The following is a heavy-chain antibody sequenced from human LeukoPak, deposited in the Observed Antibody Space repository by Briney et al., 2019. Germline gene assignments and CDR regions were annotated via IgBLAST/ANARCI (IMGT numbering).Heavy chain of an antibody. Sequence: PGRSLRLSCAASGFTFSSYGMHWVRQAPGKGLEWVAVIWYDGSNKYYADSVKGRFTISRDNSKNTLYLQMNSLRAEDTAVYYCARDDRDYRDYYYYGMDVWGQGTTVTVSS. CDR2: IWYDGSNK. CDR3: ARDDRDYRDYYYYGMDV. J-gene: IGHJ6*02. D-gene: IGHD4-17*01. CDR1: GFTFSSYG. V-gene: IGHV3-33*01.